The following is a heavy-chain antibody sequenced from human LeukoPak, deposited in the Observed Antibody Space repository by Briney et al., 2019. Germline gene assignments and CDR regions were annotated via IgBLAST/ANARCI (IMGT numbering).Heavy chain of an antibody. CDR2: ISGSGDST. CDR1: GFTFNNYA. Sequence: RTGGSLRLSCAASGFTFNNYAMSWVRQAPGKGLEWVSAISGSGDSTYYGDSVKGRFTISRDNSKNTLYLQMNSLRAEDTAVYYCAKTRPLDSSSWSHGDYWGQGTLVTVSS. J-gene: IGHJ4*02. D-gene: IGHD6-13*01. CDR3: AKTRPLDSSSWSHGDY. V-gene: IGHV3-23*01.